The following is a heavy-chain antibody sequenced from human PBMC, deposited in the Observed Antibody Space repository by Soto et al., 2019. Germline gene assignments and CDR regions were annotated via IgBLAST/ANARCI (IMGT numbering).Heavy chain of an antibody. CDR2: IGTAGDT. Sequence: EVQLVESGVGLVQPGGSLRLSCAASGFTFSSYDMQWVRQATGKGLEWVSAIGTAGDTYYPGSVKGRFTISRENAKNSLYLQMNSLRAGDTAVYYCARSPPGGYHYYYGMDVWGQGTTVTVSS. V-gene: IGHV3-13*04. J-gene: IGHJ6*02. CDR3: ARSPPGGYHYYYGMDV. D-gene: IGHD3-22*01. CDR1: GFTFSSYD.